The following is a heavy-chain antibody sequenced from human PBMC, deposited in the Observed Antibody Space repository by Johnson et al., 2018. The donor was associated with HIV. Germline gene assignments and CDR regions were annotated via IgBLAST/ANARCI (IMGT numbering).Heavy chain of an antibody. J-gene: IGHJ3*02. D-gene: IGHD3-10*01. CDR1: GFTFSSYW. Sequence: VQLVESGGGLVQPGGSLRLSCAASGFTFSSYWMSWVRQAPGKGLEWVSVIYSGGSTYYADSVKGRFTISRDNSKNTVYLQMNSLRGEDTAVYYCARDRGLDAFDIWGQGTMVTVSS. CDR3: ARDRGLDAFDI. CDR2: IYSGGST. V-gene: IGHV3-66*01.